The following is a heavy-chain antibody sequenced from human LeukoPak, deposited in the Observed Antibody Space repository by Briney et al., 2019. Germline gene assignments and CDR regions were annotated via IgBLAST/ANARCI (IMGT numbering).Heavy chain of an antibody. Sequence: PGGSLRLSCAASGFSFITYAMSWVRQTPGKGLEWVSTVSGNGGRTFYADSVKGRFTISRDNSKNTLYLQMNSLRAEDTAEYYCAKELVDYNIVTGYLYYHYYGMDVWGQGTTVTVSS. J-gene: IGHJ6*02. V-gene: IGHV3-23*01. CDR1: GFSFITYA. CDR2: VSGNGGRT. D-gene: IGHD3-9*01. CDR3: AKELVDYNIVTGYLYYHYYGMDV.